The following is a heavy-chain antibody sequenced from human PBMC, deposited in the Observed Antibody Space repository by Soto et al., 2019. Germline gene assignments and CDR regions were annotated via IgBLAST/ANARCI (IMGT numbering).Heavy chain of an antibody. Sequence: ASGKGSCQTSGYTFTSYDFNWVRPAPGQGLEWVGWMNTNSDDTRSAQKFRGRLTLTRDKSMRAVYMKLSNLRPDDTAVYYCAREWSAAGHFYGMDVWGQGTTVTVSS. D-gene: IGHD6-13*01. CDR1: GYTFTSYD. CDR2: MNTNSDDT. J-gene: IGHJ6*02. V-gene: IGHV1-8*01. CDR3: AREWSAAGHFYGMDV.